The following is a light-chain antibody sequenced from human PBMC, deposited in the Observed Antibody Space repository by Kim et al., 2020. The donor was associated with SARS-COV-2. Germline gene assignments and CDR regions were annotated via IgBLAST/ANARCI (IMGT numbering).Light chain of an antibody. CDR3: QQYGSSPPYS. CDR1: QSVSSSY. V-gene: IGKV3-20*01. Sequence: EIVLTQSPGTLSLSPGERATLSCRASQSVSSSYLAWYQQKPGQAPRLLIYDASSRATGIPDRFGGSGSGTDFTLTISRLEPEDFAVYYCQQYGSSPPYSFGQGTKLEI. J-gene: IGKJ2*03. CDR2: DAS.